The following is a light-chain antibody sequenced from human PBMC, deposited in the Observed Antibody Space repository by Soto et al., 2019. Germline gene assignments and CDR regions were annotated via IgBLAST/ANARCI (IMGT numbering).Light chain of an antibody. CDR1: QDISDH. Sequence: DIQLTQSPSFLSASVGDRVTITCRASQDISDHLAWYQQRPGKAPKLLIYAASTLQSGVPSRFSGSGSGTEFTLTISSLQPEDFATYSCQQLNSYPLTFGGGTKVDIK. V-gene: IGKV1-9*01. J-gene: IGKJ4*01. CDR3: QQLNSYPLT. CDR2: AAS.